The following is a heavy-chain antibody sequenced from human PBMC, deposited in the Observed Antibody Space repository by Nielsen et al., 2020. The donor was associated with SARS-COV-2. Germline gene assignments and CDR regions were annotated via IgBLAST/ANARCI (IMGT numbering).Heavy chain of an antibody. CDR1: GYTFTSYG. J-gene: IGHJ5*02. CDR3: ARVDNSSGYYLRNWFDP. D-gene: IGHD3-22*01. Sequence: ASVKVSCKASGYTFTSYGISWVRQAPGQGLEWMGWISAYNGNTNYAQKLQGRVTMTTDTSTSTAYMELRSLRSDDTAVYYCARVDNSSGYYLRNWFDPWGQGTLVTVYS. CDR2: ISAYNGNT. V-gene: IGHV1-18*01.